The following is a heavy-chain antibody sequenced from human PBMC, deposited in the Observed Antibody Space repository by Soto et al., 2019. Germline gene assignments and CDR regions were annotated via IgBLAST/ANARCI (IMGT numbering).Heavy chain of an antibody. V-gene: IGHV3-21*01. CDR3: APWFGAFDY. CDR2: IITTSGYI. D-gene: IGHD3-10*01. Sequence: GGSLRLSCAASGFIFSSYSMNWVRQAPGKGLEWVSSIITTSGYIYYADSVKGRFTISRDNSKNTLYLQMNSLRAEDAAVYYCAPWFGAFDYWGQGTLVTVSS. CDR1: GFIFSSYS. J-gene: IGHJ4*02.